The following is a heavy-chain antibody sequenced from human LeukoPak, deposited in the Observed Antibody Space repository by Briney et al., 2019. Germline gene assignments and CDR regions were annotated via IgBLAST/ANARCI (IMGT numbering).Heavy chain of an antibody. CDR3: ARARYSGYDLGY. D-gene: IGHD5-12*01. J-gene: IGHJ4*02. CDR2: INHSGST. CDR1: GGSFSGYY. Sequence: SETLSLTCAVYGGSFSGYYWSWIRQPPGKGLEWIGEINHSGSTNYNPSLKSQVTISVDTSKNQFSLKLSSVTAADTAVYYCARARYSGYDLGYWGQGTLVTVSS. V-gene: IGHV4-34*01.